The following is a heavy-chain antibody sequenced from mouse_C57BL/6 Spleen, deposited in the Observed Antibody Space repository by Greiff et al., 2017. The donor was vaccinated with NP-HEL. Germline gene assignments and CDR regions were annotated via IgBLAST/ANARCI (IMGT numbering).Heavy chain of an antibody. J-gene: IGHJ3*01. V-gene: IGHV1-50*01. CDR3: ARKGTGRFAY. CDR1: GYTFTSYW. Sequence: QVQLQQPGAELVKPGASVKLSCKASGYTFTSYWMQWVKQRPGQGLEWIGEIDPSDSSTNYNQKFKGKATLTVDTSSSTSYMQLSSLTSEDSAVYYGARKGTGRFAYWGQGTLVTVSA. D-gene: IGHD4-1*01. CDR2: IDPSDSST.